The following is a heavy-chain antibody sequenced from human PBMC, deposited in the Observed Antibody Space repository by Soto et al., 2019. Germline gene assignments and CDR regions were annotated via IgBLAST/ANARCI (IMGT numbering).Heavy chain of an antibody. Sequence: EVQLVESGGGLVQPGGSLRLSCAASGFTFSSYWMIWVRQAPGKGLEWVATIKQDGSEKYYVDSVKGRFTISRDNAKNSLYLQMNSLRAEDTAVYYCARISVTTSFDYWGQGTLVTVSS. CDR1: GFTFSSYW. CDR2: IKQDGSEK. J-gene: IGHJ4*02. V-gene: IGHV3-7*01. CDR3: ARISVTTSFDY. D-gene: IGHD4-17*01.